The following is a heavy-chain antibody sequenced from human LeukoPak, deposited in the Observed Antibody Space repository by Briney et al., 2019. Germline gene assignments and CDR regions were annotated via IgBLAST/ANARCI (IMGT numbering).Heavy chain of an antibody. CDR2: ISSSSSYI. CDR1: GFTFSSYS. D-gene: IGHD1-26*01. Sequence: GGSLRLSCAASGFTFSSYSMNWVRQAPGEGLEWVSSISSSSSYIYYADSVKGRFTISRDNAKNSLYPQMNSLRAEDTAVYYCARDPLRGSYRPEYFQHWGQGTLVTVSS. J-gene: IGHJ1*01. V-gene: IGHV3-21*01. CDR3: ARDPLRGSYRPEYFQH.